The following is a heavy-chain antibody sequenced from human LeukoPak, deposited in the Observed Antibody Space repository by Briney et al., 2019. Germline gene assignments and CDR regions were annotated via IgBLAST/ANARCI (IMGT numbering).Heavy chain of an antibody. J-gene: IGHJ5*02. D-gene: IGHD3-16*02. V-gene: IGHV4-30-4*01. Sequence: PSETLSLTCTVSGGSISSGDYYWSWIRQPPGKGLEWIGYIYYSGSTYYNPSLKSRVTISVDTSKNQFSLKLSSVTAADTAVYYCARSYVWGSYRSPSYNWFDPWGQGTLVTVSS. CDR3: ARSYVWGSYRSPSYNWFDP. CDR1: GGSISSGDYY. CDR2: IYYSGST.